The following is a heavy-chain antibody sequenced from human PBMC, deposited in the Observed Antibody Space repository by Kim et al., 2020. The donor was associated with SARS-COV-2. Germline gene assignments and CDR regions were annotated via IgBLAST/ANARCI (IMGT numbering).Heavy chain of an antibody. CDR1: GFSFSDSA. CDR3: TRVPGTALASGDAHDI. D-gene: IGHD1-26*01. V-gene: IGHV3-73*01. CDR2: IRSKANSYAT. J-gene: IGHJ3*02. Sequence: LSLTCAASGFSFSDSAMHWVRQASGKGLEWVGRIRSKANSYATTYAASVKGRFTISRDDSKNAAYLQMNSLKTEDTAGYYCTRVPGTALASGDAHDI.